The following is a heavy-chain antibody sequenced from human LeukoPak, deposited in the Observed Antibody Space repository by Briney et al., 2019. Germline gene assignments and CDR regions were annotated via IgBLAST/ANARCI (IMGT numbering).Heavy chain of an antibody. D-gene: IGHD6-19*01. Sequence: PGRCLRLSCAVSVLHFRGTAMSWARHAPAKGLEWVSAISHNGMNAHYADSVTGRFTISRDNTKKTVSLEMSSLAAADTGVYYCAKDGAQYSSGPECDPRGQGALVTVSP. CDR3: AKDGAQYSSGPECDP. CDR1: VLHFRGTA. CDR2: ISHNGMNA. V-gene: IGHV3-23*01. J-gene: IGHJ5*02.